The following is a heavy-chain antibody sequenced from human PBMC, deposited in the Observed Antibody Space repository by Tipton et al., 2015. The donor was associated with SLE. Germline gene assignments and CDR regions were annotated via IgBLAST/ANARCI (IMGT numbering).Heavy chain of an antibody. CDR2: IYTSGST. J-gene: IGHJ3*02. CDR3: ARDSTAYSSGWVDAFDI. D-gene: IGHD6-19*01. CDR1: GGSISSGSYC. V-gene: IGHV4-61*09. Sequence: TLSLTCTVSGGSISSGSYCWSWIRQPAGKGLEWIGYIYTSGSTNYNPSLESRVTISVDTSKNQFSLKLSSVTAADTAVYYCARDSTAYSSGWVDAFDIWGQGTMVTVSS.